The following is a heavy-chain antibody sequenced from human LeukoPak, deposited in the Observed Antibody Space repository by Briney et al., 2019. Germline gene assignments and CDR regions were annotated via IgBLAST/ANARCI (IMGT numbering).Heavy chain of an antibody. CDR3: ARDGRVGTTYVYYYGMDV. V-gene: IGHV3-11*01. J-gene: IGHJ6*02. D-gene: IGHD1-1*01. CDR1: APTFSNSY. CDR2: IRIGGTTI. Sequence: SGPCLSPARAPAAPTFSNSYTGSGRHQGGNWLGWVSYIRIGGTTIYYADSVKGRFTISRDNAKNSLYLQMNSRRAEDTAVYYCARDGRVGTTYVYYYGMDVWGQGTTVTVSS.